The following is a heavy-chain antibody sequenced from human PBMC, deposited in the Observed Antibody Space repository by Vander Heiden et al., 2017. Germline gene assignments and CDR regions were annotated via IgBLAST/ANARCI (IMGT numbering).Heavy chain of an antibody. D-gene: IGHD2-2*01. V-gene: IGHV1-8*01. J-gene: IGHJ4*02. CDR2: MDPKTGKT. CDR1: GYTFTDYE. Sequence: QVQLVQSGAEVKKPGASVQVSCKASGYTFTDYEINWVRQAAGQGLEWVGWMDPKTGKTGYAQKFQGRVAMTRNTSITTASMELSSLRSEDTAVYYCARYCSSASCYNFDYWGQGTLVTVSS. CDR3: ARYCSSASCYNFDY.